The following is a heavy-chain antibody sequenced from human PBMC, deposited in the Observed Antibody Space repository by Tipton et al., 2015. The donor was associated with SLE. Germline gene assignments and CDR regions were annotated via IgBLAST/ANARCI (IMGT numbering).Heavy chain of an antibody. Sequence: SLRLSCAASGFTFSSYVMYWVRQAPGKGLEWVAVISYDGSNKYYADSVKGRFTIPRDNSRNTLYLQMNSLRAEDTAVYYCARDRGSSWFFFDYWGQGTLVTVSS. V-gene: IGHV3-30*14. D-gene: IGHD6-13*01. CDR1: GFTFSSYV. CDR2: ISYDGSNK. CDR3: ARDRGSSWFFFDY. J-gene: IGHJ4*02.